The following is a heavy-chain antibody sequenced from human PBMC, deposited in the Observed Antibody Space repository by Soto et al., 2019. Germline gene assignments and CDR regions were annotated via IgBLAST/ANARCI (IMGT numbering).Heavy chain of an antibody. CDR3: ARHPPSTVYYGAGGYFDY. V-gene: IGHV4-59*08. J-gene: IGHJ4*02. Sequence: SETLSLTCTVSGGSISSYYWSWIRQPPGKGLEWIGYIYYSGSTNYNPSLKSRVTISVDTSKNQFSLKLSSVTAADTAVYYCARHPPSTVYYGAGGYFDYWAQGTLVTV. CDR1: GGSISSYY. CDR2: IYYSGST. D-gene: IGHD3-10*01.